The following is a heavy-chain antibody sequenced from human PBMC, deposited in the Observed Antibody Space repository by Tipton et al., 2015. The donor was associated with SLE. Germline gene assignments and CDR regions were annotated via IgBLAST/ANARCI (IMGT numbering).Heavy chain of an antibody. D-gene: IGHD3-10*01. J-gene: IGHJ4*01. CDR1: GASVSSHY. V-gene: IGHV4-59*02. Sequence: TLSLTCTVSGASVSSHYWNWIRQAPGKGLEWIGFVYYSGRTSYNPSLESRVTISVDTSKNQSSLKLTSVTAADTAVYYCARGAKERITLVRVRPYYFDYWGQGSLVTVSS. CDR2: VYYSGRT. CDR3: ARGAKERITLVRVRPYYFDY.